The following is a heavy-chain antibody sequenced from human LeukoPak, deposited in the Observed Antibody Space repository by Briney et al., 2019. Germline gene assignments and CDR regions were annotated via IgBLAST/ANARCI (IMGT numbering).Heavy chain of an antibody. V-gene: IGHV1-2*02. CDR2: INPNSGGT. CDR1: GYTFTGYY. J-gene: IGHJ4*02. CDR3: AREEGEWFGELFLPFKY. Sequence: GASVTVSCKASGYTFTGYYMHWVRQAPGQGLEWMGWINPNSGGTNYAQKFQGRVTMTRDTSISTAYMELSRLRSDDTAVYYCAREEGEWFGELFLPFKYWGQGTLVTVSS. D-gene: IGHD3-10*01.